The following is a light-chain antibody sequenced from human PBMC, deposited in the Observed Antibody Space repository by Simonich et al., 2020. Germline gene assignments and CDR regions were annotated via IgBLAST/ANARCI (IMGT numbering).Light chain of an antibody. CDR2: LNSDGSH. J-gene: IGLJ3*02. Sequence: QLVLTQSPSASASLGASVKLTCTLSSGHSSYAIAWHQQQPGKGPWYLMKLNSDGSHSKGAWIPDRFSGSSSGAERYLTISSLQSEDEADYYCQTWGTGIRVFGGGTKLTVL. CDR3: QTWGTGIRV. V-gene: IGLV4-69*01. CDR1: SGHSSYA.